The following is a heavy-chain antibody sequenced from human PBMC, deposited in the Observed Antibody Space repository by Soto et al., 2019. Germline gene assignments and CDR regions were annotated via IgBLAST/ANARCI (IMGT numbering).Heavy chain of an antibody. CDR3: ALEERSVANFDC. CDR2: INSDASDT. Sequence: VQLVESGGGLVQPGGSLRLSCAASGFTFSKHWMHWVRQAPGKGLVWVARINSDASDTDSADSVKGRFTISRDNAKDTLYLQMNSLRIEDTAVYYCALEERSVANFDCWGHGTRVTVSS. D-gene: IGHD1-26*01. V-gene: IGHV3-74*01. CDR1: GFTFSKHW. J-gene: IGHJ4*03.